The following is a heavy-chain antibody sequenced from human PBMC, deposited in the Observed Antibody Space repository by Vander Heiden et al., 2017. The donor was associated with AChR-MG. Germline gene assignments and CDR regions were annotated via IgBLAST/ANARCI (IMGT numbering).Heavy chain of an antibody. CDR3: ARGGQEPRGRYYYMDV. CDR2: INPNSGGT. CDR1: GYTFTGYY. J-gene: IGHJ6*03. D-gene: IGHD1-1*01. V-gene: IGHV1-2*02. Sequence: QVQLVQSGAEVKKPGASVKVSCKASGYTFTGYYMHWVRQAPGQGLEWMGWINPNSGGTNYAQKLQGRVTMTRDTSISTAYMELSRLRSDDTAVYYCARGGQEPRGRYYYMDVWGKGTTVTVSS.